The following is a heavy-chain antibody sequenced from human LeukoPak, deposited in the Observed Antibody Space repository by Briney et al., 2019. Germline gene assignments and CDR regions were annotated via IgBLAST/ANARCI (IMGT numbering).Heavy chain of an antibody. D-gene: IGHD2-2*01. CDR3: ARVSRDPIVVVPAATVGMDV. Sequence: SQTLSLTCAISGDSVSSNSAAWNWIRQSPSRGLEWLGRTYYRSKWYNDYAVSVKSRITINPDTSKNQFSLQLNSVPPEDTAVYYCARVSRDPIVVVPAATVGMDVWGQGTTVTVSS. J-gene: IGHJ6*02. V-gene: IGHV6-1*01. CDR2: TYYRSKWYN. CDR1: GDSVSSNSAA.